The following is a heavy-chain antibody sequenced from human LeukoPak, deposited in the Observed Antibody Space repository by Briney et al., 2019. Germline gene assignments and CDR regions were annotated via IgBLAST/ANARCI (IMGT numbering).Heavy chain of an antibody. CDR2: ISAYNGNT. D-gene: IGHD3-22*01. V-gene: IGHV1-18*01. J-gene: IGHJ1*01. Sequence: AASVKVSCKASGYTFTNYGISWVRLAPGQGLEWMGWISAYNGNTNYAQKLQGRVTMTTDTSTSTAYMELRSLRSDDTAVYYCARDYYDSSGYAEYFQHWGQGTLVTVSS. CDR3: ARDYYDSSGYAEYFQH. CDR1: GYTFTNYG.